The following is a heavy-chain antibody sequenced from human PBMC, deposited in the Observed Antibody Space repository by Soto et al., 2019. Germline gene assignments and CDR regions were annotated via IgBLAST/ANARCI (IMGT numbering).Heavy chain of an antibody. Sequence: QVQLVQSGAEVKKPGSSVKVSCKASGGTFSSYAISWVRQAPGQGLEWMGGIIPIFGTANYAQKFQGRVTITADESTSTAYMELSSLRSEDTAVYYCASSVELGGAARRGGWFDPWGQGTLVTVSS. J-gene: IGHJ5*02. D-gene: IGHD6-6*01. V-gene: IGHV1-69*01. CDR2: IIPIFGTA. CDR1: GGTFSSYA. CDR3: ASSVELGGAARRGGWFDP.